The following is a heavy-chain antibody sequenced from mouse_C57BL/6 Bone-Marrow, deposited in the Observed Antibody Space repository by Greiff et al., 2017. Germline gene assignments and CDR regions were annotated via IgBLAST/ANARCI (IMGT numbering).Heavy chain of an antibody. Sequence: DVHLVESGAELVRPGASVKLSCTASGFNIKDDYMHWVKQRPEQGLEWIGWIDPENGDTEYASKFQGKATITADTSSNTAYLQLSSLTSEDTAVYYCTTSYFDVWGTGTTVTVSS. CDR1: GFNIKDDY. V-gene: IGHV14-4*01. CDR2: IDPENGDT. J-gene: IGHJ1*03. CDR3: TTSYFDV.